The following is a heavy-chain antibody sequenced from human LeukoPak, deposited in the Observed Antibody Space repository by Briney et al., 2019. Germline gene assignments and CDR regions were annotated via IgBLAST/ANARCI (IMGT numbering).Heavy chain of an antibody. Sequence: PSETLSLTCTVSGGSISSGSYYWSWIRQPAGKGLEWIGRIYTSGSTNYNPSLKSRVTISVDTSKNQFSLKLSSVTAADTAVYYCARHRVARLSAMVRGAQNYYYYYMDVWGKGTTVTISS. CDR1: GGSISSGSYY. D-gene: IGHD3-10*01. CDR2: IYTSGST. CDR3: ARHRVARLSAMVRGAQNYYYYYMDV. V-gene: IGHV4-61*02. J-gene: IGHJ6*03.